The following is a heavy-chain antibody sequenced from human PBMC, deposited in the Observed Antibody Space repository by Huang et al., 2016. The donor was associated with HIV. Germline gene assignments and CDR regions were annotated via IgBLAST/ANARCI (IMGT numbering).Heavy chain of an antibody. CDR2: INPGNGNK. CDR1: GYSFTTYA. V-gene: IGHV1-3*01. J-gene: IGHJ4*02. Sequence: QVQLVQSGAEVKKPGASVKVSCKASGYSFTTYALHWVRQAPGHRLEWMGWINPGNGNKNDSQKFQGRVTITRDTSASTVYMEVSSLTFEDTAVYYCAREFVIFGAPLWPAYWGQGTLISVSS. D-gene: IGHD2-21*01. CDR3: AREFVIFGAPLWPAY.